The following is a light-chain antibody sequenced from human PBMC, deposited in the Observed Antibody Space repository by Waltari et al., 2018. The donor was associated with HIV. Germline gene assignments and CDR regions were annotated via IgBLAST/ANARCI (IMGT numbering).Light chain of an antibody. Sequence: VLTQSPGTLSLSPGERATLSCRASQSVSSSYLAWYQQRPGQAPRLLIDGASSRAACLPDRFTGSGSGTDFTLTISILEPEDFAVYYCQHFDTSLPKYTFGQGTKLEIK. CDR3: QHFDTSLPKYT. J-gene: IGKJ2*01. CDR1: QSVSSSY. V-gene: IGKV3-20*01. CDR2: GAS.